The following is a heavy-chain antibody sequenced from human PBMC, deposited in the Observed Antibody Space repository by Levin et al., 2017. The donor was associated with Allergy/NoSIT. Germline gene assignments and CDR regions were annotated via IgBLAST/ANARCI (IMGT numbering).Heavy chain of an antibody. CDR2: ISYDGSNK. CDR1: GFTFSSYG. V-gene: IGHV3-30*18. CDR3: AKNRLEWSHFDY. D-gene: IGHD3-3*01. Sequence: GGSLRLSCAASGFTFSSYGMHWVRQAPGKGLEWVAVISYDGSNKYYADSVKGRFTISRDNSKNTLYLQMNSLRAEDTAVYYCAKNRLEWSHFDYWGQGTLVTVSS. J-gene: IGHJ4*02.